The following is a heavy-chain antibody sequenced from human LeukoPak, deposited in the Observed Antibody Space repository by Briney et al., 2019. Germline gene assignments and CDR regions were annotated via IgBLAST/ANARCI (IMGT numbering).Heavy chain of an antibody. CDR1: GYTFTSYG. Sequence: ASVKVSCKASGYTFTSYGISRVRQAPGQGLEWMGWISAYNGNTNYAQKLQGRVTMTTDTSTSTAYMELRSLRSDDTAVYYCARTTDNYYGSDYFDFLGLYFDYWGQGTLVTVSS. J-gene: IGHJ4*02. CDR3: ARTTDNYYGSDYFDFLGLYFDY. D-gene: IGHD3-10*01. CDR2: ISAYNGNT. V-gene: IGHV1-18*01.